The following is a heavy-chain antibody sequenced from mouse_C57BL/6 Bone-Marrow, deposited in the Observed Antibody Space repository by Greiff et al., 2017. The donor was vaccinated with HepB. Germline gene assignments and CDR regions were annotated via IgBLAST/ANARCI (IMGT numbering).Heavy chain of an antibody. CDR3: ARWGNHYAMDY. CDR1: GYTFTNYW. V-gene: IGHV1-63*01. CDR2: IYPGGGYT. Sequence: QVQLQQSGAELVRPGTSVKMSCKASGYTFTNYWIGWAKQRPGHGLEWIGDIYPGGGYTNYNEKFKGKATLTADKSSSTAYMQFSSLTSEDSAIYYCARWGNHYAMDYWGQGTSVTVSS. D-gene: IGHD2-1*01. J-gene: IGHJ4*01.